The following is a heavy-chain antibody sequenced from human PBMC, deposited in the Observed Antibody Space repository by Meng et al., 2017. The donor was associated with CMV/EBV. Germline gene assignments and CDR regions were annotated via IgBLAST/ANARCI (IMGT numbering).Heavy chain of an antibody. CDR2: IRQDGSGT. CDR3: ARDPALRAAS. Sequence: GGSLRLSCAASGFNFSSYGMHWVRQAPGKGLEWVADIRQDGSGTYYADSVKGRFTISRDNAKNSLYLQMDSLRAEDTAVYYCARDPALRAASGGQGTLVTVSS. J-gene: IGHJ4*02. V-gene: IGHV3-7*01. D-gene: IGHD6-25*01. CDR1: GFNFSSYG.